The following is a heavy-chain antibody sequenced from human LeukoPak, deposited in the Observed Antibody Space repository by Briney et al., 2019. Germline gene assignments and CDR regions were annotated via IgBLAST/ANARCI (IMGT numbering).Heavy chain of an antibody. CDR2: ISYDGNNK. J-gene: IGHJ4*02. Sequence: QSGRSLRLSCAASGFTFSSYAMHWVRQAPGKGLEWVAVISYDGNNKYYADSVKGQFTISRDNSKNTLYLQMNSLRAEDTAVYYCARDNVDTAMVTSPDYYYFDYWGQGTLVTVSS. CDR1: GFTFSSYA. V-gene: IGHV3-30-3*01. CDR3: ARDNVDTAMVTSPDYYYFDY. D-gene: IGHD5-18*01.